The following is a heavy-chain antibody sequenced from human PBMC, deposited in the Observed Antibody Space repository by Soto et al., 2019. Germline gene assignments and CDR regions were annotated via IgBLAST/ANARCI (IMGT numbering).Heavy chain of an antibody. CDR3: AKDQRWLCSYTNSYLSDY. CDR2: ITNSGDST. V-gene: IGHV3-23*01. D-gene: IGHD2-2*01. J-gene: IGHJ4*02. Sequence: GGSLRLACAASGFTFSTFAMNWVRQAPGKGLEWVSTITNSGDSTYYADSVKGRFTISRDNSKNTVYLQMNGLRAEDTAVYYCAKDQRWLCSYTNSYLSDYWGQGALVTVSS. CDR1: GFTFSTFA.